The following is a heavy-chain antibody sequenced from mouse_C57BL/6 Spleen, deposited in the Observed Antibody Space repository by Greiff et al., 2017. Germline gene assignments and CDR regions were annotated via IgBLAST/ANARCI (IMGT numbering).Heavy chain of an antibody. CDR3: ARSYDGSFDV. J-gene: IGHJ1*03. D-gene: IGHD2-3*01. CDR2: IYPGSGST. Sequence: QVQLQQPGAELVKPGASVKMSCKASGYTFTSYWITWVKQRPGQGLEWIGDIYPGSGSTNYNEQFKRKATLTVDTSSSTAYMQLSSLTSEDSAVYYCARSYDGSFDVWGTGTTVTVSS. V-gene: IGHV1-55*01. CDR1: GYTFTSYW.